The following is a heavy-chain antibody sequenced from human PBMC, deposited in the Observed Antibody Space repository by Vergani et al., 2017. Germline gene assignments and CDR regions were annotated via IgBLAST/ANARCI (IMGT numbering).Heavy chain of an antibody. J-gene: IGHJ3*02. D-gene: IGHD1-26*01. V-gene: IGHV1-46*01. CDR2: INPSGGST. Sequence: QVLLVQSGAEVKKPGASVKVSCKASGYTFTSYYMHWVRQAPGQGLEWMGIINPSGGSTSYAQKFQGRVTMTRDTSTSTVYMELSSLRSEDKAVYYCARVRIGSWGEADAFDIWGQGTMVTVSS. CDR3: ARVRIGSWGEADAFDI. CDR1: GYTFTSYY.